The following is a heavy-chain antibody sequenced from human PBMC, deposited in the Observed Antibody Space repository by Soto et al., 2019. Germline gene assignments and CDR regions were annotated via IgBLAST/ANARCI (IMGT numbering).Heavy chain of an antibody. D-gene: IGHD3-10*01. J-gene: IGHJ6*02. Sequence: EVQLVESGGGLVQPGGSLRLSCATSGFTFSDYWIHWVRQAPGKGLVWVSRINGDGSRSDYADSVKGRFTIYRDNAENTVYLQMNSLSDEDTAVYFCARGIRGKYGMDVWGHGTTITVSS. CDR2: INGDGSRS. CDR1: GFTFSDYW. CDR3: ARGIRGKYGMDV. V-gene: IGHV3-74*01.